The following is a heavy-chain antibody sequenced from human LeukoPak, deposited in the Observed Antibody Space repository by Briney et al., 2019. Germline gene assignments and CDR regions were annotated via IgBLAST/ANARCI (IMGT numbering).Heavy chain of an antibody. Sequence: EASVKVSCKASGYSFISHGLSWVRQAPGQWLEWMGWISPSNGNTNYAQKFQDRVSMTTDTSTTTAYMELRSLTSGDTAVYFCAKGTGGSGWFDSWGQGTLVTVSS. D-gene: IGHD3/OR15-3a*01. V-gene: IGHV1-18*01. J-gene: IGHJ5*01. CDR1: GYSFISHG. CDR2: ISPSNGNT. CDR3: AKGTGGSGWFDS.